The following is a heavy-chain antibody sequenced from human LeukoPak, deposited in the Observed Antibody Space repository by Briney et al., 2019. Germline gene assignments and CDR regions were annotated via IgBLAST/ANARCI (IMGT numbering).Heavy chain of an antibody. CDR1: GGTFSSYA. D-gene: IGHD6-13*01. V-gene: IGHV1-69*05. CDR3: ATDAGYSSSWYGNWFDP. Sequence: ASVKVSCKASGGTFSSYAISWVRQAPGQGLEWMGGIIPIFGTANYAQKFQGRVTITTDESTSTAYMELSSLRSEDTAVYYCATDAGYSSSWYGNWFDPWGQGTLVTVSS. J-gene: IGHJ5*02. CDR2: IIPIFGTA.